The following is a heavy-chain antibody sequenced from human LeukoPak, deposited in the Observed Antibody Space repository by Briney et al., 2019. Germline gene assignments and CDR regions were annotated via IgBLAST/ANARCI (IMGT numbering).Heavy chain of an antibody. Sequence: PGGSLRLSCAASGFTFSSYGMHWVRQAPGKGLEWVAVISYDGSNKYYADSVKGRFTISRDNSKNTLYLQMNSLRVEDTAVYYCAKDPRRITIFGVVRAYYYGMDVLGQGATVTVSS. J-gene: IGHJ6*02. CDR2: ISYDGSNK. D-gene: IGHD3-3*01. V-gene: IGHV3-30*18. CDR3: AKDPRRITIFGVVRAYYYGMDV. CDR1: GFTFSSYG.